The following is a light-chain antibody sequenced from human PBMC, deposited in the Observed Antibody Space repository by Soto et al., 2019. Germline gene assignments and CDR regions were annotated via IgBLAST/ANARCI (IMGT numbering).Light chain of an antibody. Sequence: QSALTQPASVSGSPGQSITISCTGTSSDVGGYNYVSWYQQHPGKAPKLMIYEVSNRPSGVSNRFSGSKSGNTASLTISGLQAEDEADYYCSSLRSTCVVFAGGTKLTVL. CDR2: EVS. J-gene: IGLJ2*01. V-gene: IGLV2-14*01. CDR1: SSDVGGYNY. CDR3: SSLRSTCVV.